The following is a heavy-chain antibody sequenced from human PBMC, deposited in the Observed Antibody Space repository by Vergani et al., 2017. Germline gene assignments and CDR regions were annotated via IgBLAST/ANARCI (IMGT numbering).Heavy chain of an antibody. Sequence: QVQLVQSGAEVKKPGSSVKVSCKASGGTFSSYAISWVRQAPGQGLEGMGGIIPFFGEAHYAQKFQGRVTITAAKYTSTAYMELSSLRSEDTAIYYCAIKGLAATGTQGWFDPWGQGTLVTVSS. J-gene: IGHJ5*02. D-gene: IGHD6-13*01. CDR2: IIPFFGEA. CDR3: AIKGLAATGTQGWFDP. CDR1: GGTFSSYA. V-gene: IGHV1-69*06.